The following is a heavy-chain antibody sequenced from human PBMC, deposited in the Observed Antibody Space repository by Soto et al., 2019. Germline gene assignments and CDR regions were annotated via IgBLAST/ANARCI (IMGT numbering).Heavy chain of an antibody. D-gene: IGHD3-16*01. J-gene: IGHJ4*02. CDR1: CGSMSNHY. CDR3: ARADPDASVGY. Sequence: ETLSLTCTVSCGSMSNHYWTWLRQPPGKGLEWIGYISYSGSTYYNPSLKSRVTISADTSRNQFSLKLSSVIAADTAVYYCARADPDASVGYWGQGTLVTVSS. CDR2: ISYSGST. V-gene: IGHV4-59*11.